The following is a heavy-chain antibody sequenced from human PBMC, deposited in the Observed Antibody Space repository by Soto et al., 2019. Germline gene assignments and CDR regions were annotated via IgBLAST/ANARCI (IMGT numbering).Heavy chain of an antibody. D-gene: IGHD2-2*02. CDR2: IYYSGST. CDR1: GGSIXSYY. J-gene: IGHJ4*01. Sequence: TSETLSLTCTVSGGSIXSYYWSWIRQPPGKGLEWIGYIYYSGSTNYNPSLKSRVTISVDTSKNQFSLKLSSVTAADTAVYYCARHVRGYCSSTSCYTDYWGQGTLVTVSS. CDR3: ARHVRGYCSSTSCYTDY. V-gene: IGHV4-59*08.